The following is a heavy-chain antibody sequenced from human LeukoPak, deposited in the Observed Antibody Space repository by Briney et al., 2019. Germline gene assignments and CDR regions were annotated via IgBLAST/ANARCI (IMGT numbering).Heavy chain of an antibody. CDR2: ISYDGSNK. CDR3: ARDFLDPYSSSPIESYYFDY. D-gene: IGHD6-13*01. V-gene: IGHV3-30*01. J-gene: IGHJ4*02. Sequence: PGRSLRLSCAASGFTFSSYAMHWVRQAPGKGLEWVAVISYDGSNKYYADSVKGRFTISRDNSKNTLYLQMNSLRAEDTAVYYCARDFLDPYSSSPIESYYFDYWGQGTLVTVSS. CDR1: GFTFSSYA.